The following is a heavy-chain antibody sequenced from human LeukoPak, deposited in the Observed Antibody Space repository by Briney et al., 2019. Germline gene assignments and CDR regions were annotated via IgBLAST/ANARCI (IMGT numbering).Heavy chain of an antibody. CDR3: ARGGSSGDICPTDY. D-gene: IGHD2-15*01. Sequence: GGSLRLSCAASGVTFRRYSMNCVRQAPGKGLEWVSSLSSSSSYIYYADSVKGRYTISRDNAKYSLYLQMNRPRAENTAVYNCARGGSSGDICPTDYWGQGTMVTVSS. V-gene: IGHV3-21*01. J-gene: IGHJ4*02. CDR1: GVTFRRYS. CDR2: LSSSSSYI.